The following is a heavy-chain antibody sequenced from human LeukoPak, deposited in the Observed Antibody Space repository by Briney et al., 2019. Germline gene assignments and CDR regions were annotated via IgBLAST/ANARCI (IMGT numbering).Heavy chain of an antibody. CDR1: GFAFSSYW. CDR3: ARVKVGVWGVFDT. CDR2: INSDGSTT. Sequence: GGSLRLSCAASGFAFSSYWMHWVRQAPGKGLVWLSRINSDGSTTTYADSVRGRFIISRDNAKNTLYLQMNSLGAEDTAVYHCARVKVGVWGVFDTWGQGTMVTVSS. V-gene: IGHV3-74*03. D-gene: IGHD1-26*01. J-gene: IGHJ3*02.